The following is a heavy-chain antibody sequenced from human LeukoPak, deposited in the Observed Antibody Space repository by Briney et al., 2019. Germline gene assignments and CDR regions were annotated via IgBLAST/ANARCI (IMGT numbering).Heavy chain of an antibody. CDR2: INWNGGRT. J-gene: IGHJ4*02. CDR3: ARAVSNSGWYGSVDY. CDR1: GFTLSSYY. Sequence: GGSLRLSCAASGFTLSSYYMNWVRQAPGKGLEWVSGINWNGGRTGYAESVKGRLTISRDNAKNSLYLQMNTLRAEDTALYYCARAVSNSGWYGSVDYWGQGTLVTVSS. V-gene: IGHV3-20*04. D-gene: IGHD6-19*01.